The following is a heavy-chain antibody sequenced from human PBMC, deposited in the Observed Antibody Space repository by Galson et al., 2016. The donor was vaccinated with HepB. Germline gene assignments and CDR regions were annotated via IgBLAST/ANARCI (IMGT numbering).Heavy chain of an antibody. V-gene: IGHV3-23*01. CDR3: AKEGLRRAFDM. D-gene: IGHD3/OR15-3a*01. CDR1: GFTFSNYD. CDR2: ISNSGGSA. J-gene: IGHJ3*02. Sequence: SLRLSCAASGFTFSNYDMTWVRQAPGKGLEWVSVISNSGGSASYADSVKGRFTISRDNSKNTLYLQMNSLRAEDTAVYYCAKEGLRRAFDMWGQGTMVTVSS.